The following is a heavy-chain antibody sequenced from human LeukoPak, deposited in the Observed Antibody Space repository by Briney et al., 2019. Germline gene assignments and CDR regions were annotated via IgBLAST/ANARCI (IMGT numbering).Heavy chain of an antibody. CDR2: INPSGGCT. D-gene: IGHD3-16*01. CDR3: ARRIDRGWGSMFDP. J-gene: IGHJ5*02. V-gene: IGHV1-46*01. CDR1: GYTFTNYY. Sequence: ASVKVSFKASGYTFTNYYMHWVRQAPGQGLEWMGIINPSGGCTSYAQKFQGRVTMLSDTSTSTVYMELSSLRSEDTAVYYCARRIDRGWGSMFDPWGQGTLVTVSS.